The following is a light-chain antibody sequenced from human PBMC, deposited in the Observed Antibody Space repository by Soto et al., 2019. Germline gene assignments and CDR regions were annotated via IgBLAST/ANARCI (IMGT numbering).Light chain of an antibody. CDR1: QSVFSN. CDR3: QQYNNWPPWT. J-gene: IGKJ1*01. CDR2: GAS. Sequence: EIVMTQSPATLSVSPGERATLSCRASQSVFSNLAWYQQKPGQAPRLLIYGASTRATGIPARFSGSGSGPEFTLTISSLQSEDFAVYYCQQYNNWPPWTFGQGTKVEIK. V-gene: IGKV3-15*01.